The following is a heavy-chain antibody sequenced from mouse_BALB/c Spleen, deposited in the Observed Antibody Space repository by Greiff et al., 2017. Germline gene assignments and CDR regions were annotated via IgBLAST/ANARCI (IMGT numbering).Heavy chain of an antibody. CDR1: GYSITSDYA. CDR3: ARSWGFYDGYYGYAMDY. CDR2: ISYSGST. V-gene: IGHV3-2*02. Sequence: EVKLVESGPGLVKPSQSLSLTCTVTGYSITSDYAWNWIRQFPGNKLEWMGYISYSGSTSYNPSLKSRISITRDTSKNQFFLQLNSVTTEDTATYYCARSWGFYDGYYGYAMDYWGQGTSVTVSS. D-gene: IGHD2-3*01. J-gene: IGHJ4*01.